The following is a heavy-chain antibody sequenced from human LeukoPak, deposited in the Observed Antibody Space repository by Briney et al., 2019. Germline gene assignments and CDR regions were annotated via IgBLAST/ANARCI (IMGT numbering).Heavy chain of an antibody. CDR2: IYYSGST. V-gene: IGHV4-31*03. Sequence: PSETLSLTCTVSGGSISSGGYYWSWIRQHPGKGLEWIGYIYYSGSTYYNPSLKSRLTISIDTSKNQFSLKLSSVTAADTAVYYCARHSGAGTGFVYWGQGTLVTVSS. J-gene: IGHJ4*02. CDR1: GGSISSGGYY. CDR3: ARHSGAGTGFVY. D-gene: IGHD6-19*01.